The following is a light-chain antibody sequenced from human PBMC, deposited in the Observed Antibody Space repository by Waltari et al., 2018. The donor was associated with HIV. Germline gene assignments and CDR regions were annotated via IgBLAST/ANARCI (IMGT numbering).Light chain of an antibody. CDR1: SSDVGGYNF. Sequence: QSALTQPRSVSGSPGQSVTISCTGTSSDVGGYNFVSWYQQHPRQAPNLLIYDVNQRPSGVPYRFSCPKSGNTASPTISGLQAEDEADYYCCSYAGTYTFEVVFGGVTKLTVL. J-gene: IGLJ2*01. CDR3: CSYAGTYTFEVV. CDR2: DVN. V-gene: IGLV2-11*01.